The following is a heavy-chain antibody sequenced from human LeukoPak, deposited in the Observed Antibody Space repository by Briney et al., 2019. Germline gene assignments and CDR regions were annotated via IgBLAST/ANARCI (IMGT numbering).Heavy chain of an antibody. CDR3: ARDGARRYDFWSGYYGYFDY. CDR2: ISSNGGST. D-gene: IGHD3-3*01. Sequence: TGGSLRLSCAASGFTFSSYAMHWVRQAPGKGLEYVSAISSNGGSTYYANSVKGRFTISRDNSKNTLYLQMGSLRGEDMAVYYCARDGARRYDFWSGYYGYFDYWGQGTLVTVSS. J-gene: IGHJ4*02. V-gene: IGHV3-64*01. CDR1: GFTFSSYA.